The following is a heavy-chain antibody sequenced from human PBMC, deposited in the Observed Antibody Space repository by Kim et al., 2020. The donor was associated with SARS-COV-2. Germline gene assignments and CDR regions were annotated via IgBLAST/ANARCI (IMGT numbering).Heavy chain of an antibody. V-gene: IGHV3-48*03. D-gene: IGHD2-15*01. Sequence: GGSLRLSCAASGFTFSSYEMNWVRQAPGKGLEWVSYISSSGSTIYYADSVKGRFTISRDNAKNSLYLQMNSLRAEDTAVYYCARGGVVVAAHDYYYYGMDVWGQGTTVTVSS. J-gene: IGHJ6*02. CDR1: GFTFSSYE. CDR3: ARGGVVVAAHDYYYYGMDV. CDR2: ISSSGSTI.